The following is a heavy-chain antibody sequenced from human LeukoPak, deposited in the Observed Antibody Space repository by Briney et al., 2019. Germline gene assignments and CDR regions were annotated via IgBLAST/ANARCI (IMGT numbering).Heavy chain of an antibody. V-gene: IGHV4-38-2*02. CDR1: GYSISSGYY. D-gene: IGHD3-16*02. Sequence: SETLSLTCTVSGYSISSGYYWGWIRQPPGKGLEWIGTIYHSGSTYYNPSLKSRVTMSVDTSKNQFSLKLSSVTAADTAVYYCARQGEDYVWGSYRSFDYWGQGTPVTVSS. CDR3: ARQGEDYVWGSYRSFDY. CDR2: IYHSGST. J-gene: IGHJ4*02.